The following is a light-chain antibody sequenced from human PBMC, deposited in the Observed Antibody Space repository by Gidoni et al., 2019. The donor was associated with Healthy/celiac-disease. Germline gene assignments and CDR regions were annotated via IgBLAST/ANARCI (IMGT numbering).Light chain of an antibody. CDR2: EGS. V-gene: IGLV2-23*01. CDR3: CSYAGSSNWV. Sequence: GSPGQSITISCTGSSSDVGSYNLVSWYQQHPGKAPKLMIYEGSKRPSGVSNRFSGSKSGNTASLTISGLQAEDEADYYCCSYAGSSNWVFGGGTKLTVL. CDR1: SSDVGSYNL. J-gene: IGLJ3*02.